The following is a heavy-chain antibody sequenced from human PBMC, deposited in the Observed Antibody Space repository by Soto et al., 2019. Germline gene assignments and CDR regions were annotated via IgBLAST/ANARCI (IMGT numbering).Heavy chain of an antibody. Sequence: EVQLVESGGGLVQPGGSLRLSCAASGFTFSSYWMHWVRQAPGKGLVWVSRINSDGSSTSYADSVKGRFTISRDNAKNTLYLQMNSLRAEGTAVYYCATYGSGSYSPWSGDDAFDIWGQGTMVTVSS. CDR1: GFTFSSYW. CDR2: INSDGSST. V-gene: IGHV3-74*01. J-gene: IGHJ3*02. D-gene: IGHD3-10*01. CDR3: ATYGSGSYSPWSGDDAFDI.